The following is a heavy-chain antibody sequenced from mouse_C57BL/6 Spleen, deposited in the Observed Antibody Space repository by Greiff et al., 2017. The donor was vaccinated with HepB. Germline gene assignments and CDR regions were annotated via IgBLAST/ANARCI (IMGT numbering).Heavy chain of an antibody. V-gene: IGHV5-17*01. CDR2: ISSGSSTI. J-gene: IGHJ1*03. CDR1: GFTFSDYG. CDR3: ARGGDARGYFDV. Sequence: EVMLVESGGRLVKPGGSLKLSCAASGFTFSDYGMHWVRQAPEKGLEWVAYISSGSSTIYYADTVKGRFTISRDNAKNTLFLQMTSLRSEDTAMYYCARGGDARGYFDVWGTGTTVTVSS. D-gene: IGHD3-3*01.